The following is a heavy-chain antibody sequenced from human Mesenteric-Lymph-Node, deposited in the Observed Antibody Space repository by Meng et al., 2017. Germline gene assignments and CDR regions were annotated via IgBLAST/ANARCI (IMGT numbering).Heavy chain of an antibody. V-gene: IGHV3-72*01. CDR1: GFTFSDHY. J-gene: IGHJ4*02. CDR3: GRVRLCGGGSCPRGRILDY. Sequence: GGSLRLSCAASGFTFSDHYMDWVRQAPGKGLEWVGRIRNKANSYSTEYAASVKGRFIVSRDDSKNSLYLQMNGLKSEDTAVYYCGRVRLCGGGSCPRGRILDYWGQGTLVTVSS. D-gene: IGHD2-15*01. CDR2: IRNKANSYST.